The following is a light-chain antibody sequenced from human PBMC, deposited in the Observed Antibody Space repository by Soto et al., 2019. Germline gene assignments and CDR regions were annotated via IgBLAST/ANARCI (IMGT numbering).Light chain of an antibody. V-gene: IGKV1-5*03. Sequence: DIQMTQSPSTLSASVGDRVTITCRASQTISAWLAWYQQKPGKAPKLLIYKASTLESGVPSRFSGGGSGTEFTLNISSLQPDDFATYCCQQYNNNESWTFGQGTKVQIK. CDR1: QTISAW. CDR2: KAS. CDR3: QQYNNNESWT. J-gene: IGKJ1*01.